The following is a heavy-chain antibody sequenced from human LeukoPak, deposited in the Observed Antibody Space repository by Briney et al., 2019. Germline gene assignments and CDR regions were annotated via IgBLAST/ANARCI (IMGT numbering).Heavy chain of an antibody. CDR2: IKADGSET. Sequence: PGGSLRLSCAASGFTFSTYSMNWVRQAPGKGLEWVANIKADGSETFCVDSVKGRFTISKDNAKNSLYLQMNSLRAEDTAVYYCARDGGRNFDYWGQGTLVTVSS. CDR3: ARDGGRNFDY. J-gene: IGHJ4*02. CDR1: GFTFSTYS. V-gene: IGHV3-7*01.